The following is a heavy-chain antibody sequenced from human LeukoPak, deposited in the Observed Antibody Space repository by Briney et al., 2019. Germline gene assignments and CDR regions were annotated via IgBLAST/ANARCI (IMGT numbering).Heavy chain of an antibody. CDR2: IHRDGST. Sequence: TGGSLRLSCAASGFTVSSSYMTWVRQAPGKGLEWVSVIHRDGSTFYADSVKGRFTISRDNSKNMLYLQMDGLRAQDTAVYYCARDLPQSGSYGDFDYWGQGTLVTVSS. D-gene: IGHD1-26*01. CDR1: GFTVSSSY. V-gene: IGHV3-53*01. CDR3: ARDLPQSGSYGDFDY. J-gene: IGHJ4*02.